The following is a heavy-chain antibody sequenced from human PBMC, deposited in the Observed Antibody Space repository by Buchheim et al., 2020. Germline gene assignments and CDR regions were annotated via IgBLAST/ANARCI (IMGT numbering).Heavy chain of an antibody. CDR1: GYTFTSYG. CDR2: ISAYNGNT. CDR3: ARLKVVVTADRGPDYYGMDV. D-gene: IGHD2-21*02. J-gene: IGHJ6*02. V-gene: IGHV1-18*04. Sequence: QVQLVQSGAEVKKPGASVKVSCKASGYTFTSYGISWVRQAPGQGLEWMGWISAYNGNTNYAQQLQGRVTMTTDTSTITAYMELRSLRSDDTAVYYCARLKVVVTADRGPDYYGMDVWGQGTT.